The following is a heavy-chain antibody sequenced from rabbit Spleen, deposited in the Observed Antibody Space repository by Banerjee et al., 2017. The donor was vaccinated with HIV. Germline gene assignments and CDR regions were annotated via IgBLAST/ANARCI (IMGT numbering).Heavy chain of an antibody. D-gene: IGHD6-1*01. CDR1: GVSFSSSSY. Sequence: QSLEESGGDLVKPGASLTLTCTASGVSFSSSSYLCWVRQAPGKGLEWIGCIATGSGITWYASWVNGRFTISTSTSLNTVDLQMTSLTAADTATYFCARKYVNSNDDFNLWGPGTLVTVS. CDR3: ARKYVNSNDDFNL. V-gene: IGHV1S43*01. J-gene: IGHJ4*01. CDR2: IATGSGIT.